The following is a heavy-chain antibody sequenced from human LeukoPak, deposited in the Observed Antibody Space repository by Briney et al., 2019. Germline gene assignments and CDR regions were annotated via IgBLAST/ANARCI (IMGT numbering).Heavy chain of an antibody. CDR2: IWYDGSKK. D-gene: IGHD3-16*01. CDR3: ATNGGGSYYFEY. J-gene: IGHJ4*02. Sequence: PGGSLRLSCAASGFSFTSYGMHWVRQAPGKGLEWVADIWYDGSKKYYGDSVKGRFTISRDISKKTLYLQMNSLRVEDTAVYYCATNGGGSYYFEYWGQGTLVTVSS. V-gene: IGHV3-33*01. CDR1: GFSFTSYG.